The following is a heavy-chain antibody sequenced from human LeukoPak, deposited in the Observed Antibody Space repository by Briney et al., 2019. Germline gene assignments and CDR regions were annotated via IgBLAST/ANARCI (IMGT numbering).Heavy chain of an antibody. CDR2: IRYDGSNK. V-gene: IGHV3-30*02. J-gene: IGHJ4*02. CDR3: AKDRDQYSKGPGKNYFDY. CDR1: GFTFSSYG. Sequence: QPGGSLRLSCAASGFTFSSYGMHWVRQAPGKGLEWVAFIRYDGSNKYYADSVKGRFTISRDNSKNTLYLQMNSLRAEDTAVYYCAKDRDQYSKGPGKNYFDYWGQRTLVTVSS. D-gene: IGHD6-6*01.